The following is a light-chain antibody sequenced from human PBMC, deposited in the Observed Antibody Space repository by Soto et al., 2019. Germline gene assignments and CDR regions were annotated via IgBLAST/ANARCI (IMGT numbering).Light chain of an antibody. J-gene: IGKJ1*01. CDR2: AAS. Sequence: DILMTQSPYTLSASVGDRVTITCRASHSISSWLAWYQQKPGKAPNLLIYAASTLESGVPSRFSGSGSGTEFTLTISSLQPDDFATYYCHQYNSYWPFGQGTKVDI. V-gene: IGKV1-5*01. CDR1: HSISSW. CDR3: HQYNSYWP.